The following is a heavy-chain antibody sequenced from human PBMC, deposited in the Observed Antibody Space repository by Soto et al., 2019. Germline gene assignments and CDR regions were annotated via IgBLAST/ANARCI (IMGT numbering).Heavy chain of an antibody. CDR3: ARDSGDYYDSSGYYRDMAFDI. V-gene: IGHV4-31*01. CDR2: IYYSGTT. J-gene: IGHJ3*02. CDR1: GGSISSDGHY. Sequence: QVQLQESGPGLVKPSQTLSLTCTVSGGSISSDGHYWSWIRQYPGKGLEWIGYIYYSGTTYYNPSLNSLLTISVDMSKNQFSLKLSSVNAADTAVYYCARDSGDYYDSSGYYRDMAFDIWGQGTMVTVYS. D-gene: IGHD3-22*01.